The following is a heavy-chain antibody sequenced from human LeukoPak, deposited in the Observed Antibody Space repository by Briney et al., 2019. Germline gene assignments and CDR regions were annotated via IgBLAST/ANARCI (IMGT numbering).Heavy chain of an antibody. J-gene: IGHJ1*01. CDR3: FGYPEYFQH. D-gene: IGHD5-18*01. V-gene: IGHV3-23*01. CDR1: GFTFRSYA. Sequence: GGSPRLSCVASGFTFRSYAMTWVRQAPGKGLEWVSGISGSGGSTYYADSVRGRFTISRDNSKNTLYLQMNSLRAEDTAVYYCFGYPEYFQHWGQGTLVTVSS. CDR2: ISGSGGST.